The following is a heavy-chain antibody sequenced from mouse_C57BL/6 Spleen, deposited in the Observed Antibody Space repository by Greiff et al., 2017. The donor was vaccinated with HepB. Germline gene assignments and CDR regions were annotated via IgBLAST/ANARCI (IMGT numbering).Heavy chain of an antibody. D-gene: IGHD2-4*01. Sequence: QVQLQQSGAELVRPGASVTLSCKASGYTFTDYEMHWVKQTPVHGLEWIGAIDPETGGTAYNQKFKGKAILTADKSSSTAYMELRSLTSEDSAVYYCTRWGLRRIGYAMDYWGQGTSVTVSS. CDR2: IDPETGGT. CDR1: GYTFTDYE. J-gene: IGHJ4*01. CDR3: TRWGLRRIGYAMDY. V-gene: IGHV1-15*01.